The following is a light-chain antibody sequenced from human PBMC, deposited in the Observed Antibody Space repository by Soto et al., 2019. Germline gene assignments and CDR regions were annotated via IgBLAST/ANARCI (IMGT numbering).Light chain of an antibody. J-gene: IGKJ1*01. CDR3: QNYNSAAST. CDR2: DAS. CDR1: QGLNSY. V-gene: IGKV1-27*01. Sequence: DIQMTQSPSSLSASVGDRVTITCRASQGLNSYLAWYQQKPGKVPDLLIYDASILQSGVPSRFSGSGSGTDFTLTISSLQPEDFATYYCQNYNSAASTFGQGTKVEIK.